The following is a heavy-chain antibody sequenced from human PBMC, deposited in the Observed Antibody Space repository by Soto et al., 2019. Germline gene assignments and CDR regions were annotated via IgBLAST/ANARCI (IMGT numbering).Heavy chain of an antibody. J-gene: IGHJ4*01. Sequence: PGGSLRLSCEASGFTISGCSMNWVRQAPGKGLEWLAYITIRTGNIVYADSVRGRFTISRDNAKKSLYLQMNSLRAEDTALYYCASGRGYDILPGYSPYFDSWVHGA. V-gene: IGHV3-48*04. CDR3: ASGRGYDILPGYSPYFDS. CDR1: GFTISGCS. D-gene: IGHD3-9*01. CDR2: ITIRTGNI.